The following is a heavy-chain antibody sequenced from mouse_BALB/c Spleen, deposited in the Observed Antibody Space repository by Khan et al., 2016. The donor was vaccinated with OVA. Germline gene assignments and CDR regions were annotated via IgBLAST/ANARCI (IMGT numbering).Heavy chain of an antibody. CDR3: ARPTFFSYTLDH. Sequence: QIQLVQSGPELKKPGATVKISCKASGYSFTNYGMNWVKQSPGKALKWMGRINPYTGETTYADDFKGRFAFSLETSASTAYLQINNLKNEDTATFFCARPTFFSYTLDHWGQGTTVTVSS. J-gene: IGHJ4*01. CDR2: INPYTGET. V-gene: IGHV9-3-1*01. CDR1: GYSFTNYG.